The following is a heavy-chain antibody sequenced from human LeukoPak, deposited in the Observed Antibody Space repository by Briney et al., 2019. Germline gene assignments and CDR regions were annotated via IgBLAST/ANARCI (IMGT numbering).Heavy chain of an antibody. D-gene: IGHD3-10*01. CDR1: GYSFTSYW. Sequence: GESLKISCKGSGYSFTSYWIAWVRQMPGKGLEWMGIIYSRDSDTTHTPSFQGQVTISADKSISTAYLQWSSLKASDTAMYYCARRYGSEEVDYWGQGTLVTVSS. J-gene: IGHJ4*02. CDR3: ARRYGSEEVDY. V-gene: IGHV5-51*01. CDR2: IYSRDSDT.